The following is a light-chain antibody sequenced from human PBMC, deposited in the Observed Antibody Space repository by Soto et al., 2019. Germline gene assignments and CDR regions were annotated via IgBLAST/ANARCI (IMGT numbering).Light chain of an antibody. CDR3: QQYYDLPIT. Sequence: DIQPTHSPSSLSASVGDRVTITCHASQDISNYLNWYQQKPGKAPKLLIDDVTNLETGVPSRFSGSGSGTHFTFTIGSLQPEDIATYYCQQYYDLPITFGQGTRLEIK. CDR2: DVT. CDR1: QDISNY. J-gene: IGKJ5*01. V-gene: IGKV1-33*01.